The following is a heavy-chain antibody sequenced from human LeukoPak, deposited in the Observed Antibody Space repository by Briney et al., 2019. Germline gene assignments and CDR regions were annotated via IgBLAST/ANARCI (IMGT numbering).Heavy chain of an antibody. J-gene: IGHJ4*02. V-gene: IGHV3-7*01. D-gene: IGHD3-3*01. CDR2: IKEDGSEE. CDR1: GFTFSSYW. Sequence: PGGALRLSCAASGFTFSSYWMNWVRQAPGKGLEWVANIKEDGSEEYYVDSVKGRFTISRDNAKNLLYLQMNSLRAEDTAVYYCARQRFFDYWGQGTLVTVSS. CDR3: ARQRFFDY.